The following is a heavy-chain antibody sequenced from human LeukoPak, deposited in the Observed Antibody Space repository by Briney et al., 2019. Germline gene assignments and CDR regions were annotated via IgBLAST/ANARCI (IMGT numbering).Heavy chain of an antibody. V-gene: IGHV3-7*01. CDR1: GFTFSNYW. CDR2: IKQHGSEK. D-gene: IGHD1-14*01. J-gene: IGHJ4*02. Sequence: GGSLRLSCVVSGFTFSNYWMNWVRQAPGKGPEWVANIKQHGSEKYYVDSVRGRFTISRDNDETSLYLQLNSLRAEDTAVYYCARDWRAAAIDASPVDYWGQGTLVTVSS. CDR3: ARDWRAAAIDASPVDY.